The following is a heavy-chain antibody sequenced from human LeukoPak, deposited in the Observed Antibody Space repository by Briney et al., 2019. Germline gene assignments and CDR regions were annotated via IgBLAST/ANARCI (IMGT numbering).Heavy chain of an antibody. CDR1: GGSISSSS. CDR3: ARDVSYFRNHFDY. D-gene: IGHD3-9*01. J-gene: IGHJ4*02. Sequence: PSETLSLTCTVSGGSISSSSYYWGWIRQAPGTGLEWLAYISSTLTTIYYADSVKGRFTVSRDNAKQSVYLQMDSLRVEDTAVYYCARDVSYFRNHFDYWGQGTLVTVSS. CDR2: ISSTLTTI. V-gene: IGHV3-48*01.